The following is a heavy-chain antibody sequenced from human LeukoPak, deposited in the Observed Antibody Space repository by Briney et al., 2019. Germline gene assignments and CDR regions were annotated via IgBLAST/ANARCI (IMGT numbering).Heavy chain of an antibody. CDR3: ARDSGSCFMVDY. D-gene: IGHD1-26*01. CDR2: IYYSGST. Sequence: SQTLPLTCTVSGGSISSGDYYWSWIRQPPGKGLEWIGYIYYSGSTYYNPSLKSRVTISVDTSKNQFSLKLSTVTAADTAVYYCARDSGSCFMVDYWGQGTLVTVSS. V-gene: IGHV4-30-4*08. J-gene: IGHJ4*02. CDR1: GGSISSGDYY.